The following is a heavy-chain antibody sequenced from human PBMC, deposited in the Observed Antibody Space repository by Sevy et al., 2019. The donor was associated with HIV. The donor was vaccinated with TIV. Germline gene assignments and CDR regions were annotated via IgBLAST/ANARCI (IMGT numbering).Heavy chain of an antibody. Sequence: GGSLRLSCADSGFTFSKYSMSWVRQPPGKGLEWVSTLSFGCGKINYADSVKGRFTISRDNSKSSVYLQMNNLRPEDTAVYYCAREGCTKPHDYWGQGTLVTVSS. CDR3: AREGCTKPHDY. D-gene: IGHD2-8*01. V-gene: IGHV3-23*01. J-gene: IGHJ4*02. CDR1: GFTFSKYS. CDR2: LSFGCGKI.